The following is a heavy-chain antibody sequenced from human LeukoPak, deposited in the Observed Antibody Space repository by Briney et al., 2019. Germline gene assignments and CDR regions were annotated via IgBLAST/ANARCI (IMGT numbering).Heavy chain of an antibody. CDR3: ARDPPWSGYTTYYFDY. CDR2: ISSGSSTI. Sequence: GGSLRLSCAASGFTFSSYSMNWVRQAPGKGLEWASYISSGSSTIYYADSAKGRFTISRDNAKNSLYLQMNSLRDEDTAVYYCARDPPWSGYTTYYFDYWGQGTLVTVSS. CDR1: GFTFSSYS. D-gene: IGHD3-3*01. V-gene: IGHV3-48*02. J-gene: IGHJ4*02.